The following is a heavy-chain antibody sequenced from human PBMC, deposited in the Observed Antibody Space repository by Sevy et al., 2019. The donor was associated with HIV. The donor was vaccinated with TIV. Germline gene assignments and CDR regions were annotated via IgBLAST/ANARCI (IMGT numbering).Heavy chain of an antibody. V-gene: IGHV3-15*01. CDR2: IKSKTDGGTT. CDR3: TTGFTIFGVVAYFDY. CDR1: GFTFSNAW. Sequence: GGSLRLSCAASGFTFSNAWMSWVRQAPGKGLEWVGRIKSKTDGGTTDYAAPVKGRLTISRDDSKNTRYLQMNSLKTEDTAVYYCTTGFTIFGVVAYFDYWGQGTLVTVSS. D-gene: IGHD3-3*01. J-gene: IGHJ4*02.